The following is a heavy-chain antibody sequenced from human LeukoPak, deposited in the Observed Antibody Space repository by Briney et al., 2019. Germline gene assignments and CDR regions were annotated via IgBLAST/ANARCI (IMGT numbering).Heavy chain of an antibody. V-gene: IGHV1-69*13. J-gene: IGHJ4*02. CDR3: ARDFFSWHSPGLAYY. CDR2: IIPIFGTA. Sequence: SVKVSCKASGGTFSSYAISWVRQAPGQGLEWIGGIIPIFGTANYAQKFQGRVTITADESTSTAYMELSSLRSEDTAVYYCARDFFSWHSPGLAYYWGQGTLVTVSS. CDR1: GGTFSSYA. D-gene: IGHD2-21*01.